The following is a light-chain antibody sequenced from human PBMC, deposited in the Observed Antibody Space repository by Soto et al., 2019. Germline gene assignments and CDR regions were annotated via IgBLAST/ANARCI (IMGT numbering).Light chain of an antibody. CDR1: SSDVGDYDY. V-gene: IGLV2-11*01. J-gene: IGLJ3*02. CDR3: SSYAGSYTWV. CDR2: DVI. Sequence: QSALTQPRSVSGSPGQSVTISCAGTSSDVGDYDYVSWYQQHPGKAPKIMIYDVIKRPSGVPDRFSGSKSGSTASLTISGLQAEDEADYYCSSYAGSYTWVFGGGTKLTVL.